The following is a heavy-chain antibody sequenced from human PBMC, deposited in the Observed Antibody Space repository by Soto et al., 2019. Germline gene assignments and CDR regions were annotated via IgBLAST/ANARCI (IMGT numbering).Heavy chain of an antibody. V-gene: IGHV1-58*02. J-gene: IGHJ6*03. CDR2: IVVGSGNT. CDR1: GFTFTSSA. D-gene: IGHD2-15*01. Sequence: GASVKVSCKASGFTFTSSAMQWVRQARGQRLEWIGWIVVGSGNTNYAQKFQERVTITRDMSTSTAYMELSSLRSEDTAVYYCEALTSVFSVGSCDSHSYYMYVWAKGTTVTVS. CDR3: EALTSVFSVGSCDSHSYYMYV.